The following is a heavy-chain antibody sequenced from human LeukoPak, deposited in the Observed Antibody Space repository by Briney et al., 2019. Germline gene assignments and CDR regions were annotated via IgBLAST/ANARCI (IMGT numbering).Heavy chain of an antibody. D-gene: IGHD3-10*01. CDR3: ARDRPGEYGDY. CDR2: ISGYNGDT. J-gene: IGHJ4*02. V-gene: IGHV1-18*01. CDR1: GYTFTTYG. Sequence: ASVKVSCKASGYTFTTYGVSWVRQAPGQGLEWMGWISGYNGDTNYAQKLQGRVTMTTDTSTTTAYMELRSLRSDDTAVYYCARDRPGEYGDYWGQGTLVTVSS.